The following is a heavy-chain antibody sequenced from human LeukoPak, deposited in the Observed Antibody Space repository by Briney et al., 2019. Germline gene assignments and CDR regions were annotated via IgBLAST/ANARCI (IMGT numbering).Heavy chain of an antibody. J-gene: IGHJ4*02. D-gene: IGHD5-12*01. CDR2: INHSGST. Sequence: SETLSLTCTVSGGSISSYYWSWIRQPPGKGLEWIGEINHSGSTNYNPSLKSRVTISVDTSKNQFSLKLTSVTAADTAVYYCATVVAYSGYDTFDYWGQGTLVTVSS. CDR3: ATVVAYSGYDTFDY. CDR1: GGSISSYY. V-gene: IGHV4-34*01.